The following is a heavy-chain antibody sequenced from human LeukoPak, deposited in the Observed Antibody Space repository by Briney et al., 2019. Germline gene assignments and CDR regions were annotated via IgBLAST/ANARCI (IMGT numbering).Heavy chain of an antibody. Sequence: GGSLRLSCAAPGFTLSSNYMSWVRQAPGKGLEWVAVIYSGGSTYYADSVKGRFTISRDNSKNTLYLQMNSLRAEDTAVYYCARGGGFEDYGRDPFDYWGQGTLVTVSS. V-gene: IGHV3-53*01. J-gene: IGHJ4*02. D-gene: IGHD4-17*01. CDR1: GFTLSSNY. CDR3: ARGGGFEDYGRDPFDY. CDR2: IYSGGST.